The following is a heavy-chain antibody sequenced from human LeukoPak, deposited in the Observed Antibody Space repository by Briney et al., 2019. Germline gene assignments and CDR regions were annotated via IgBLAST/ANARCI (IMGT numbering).Heavy chain of an antibody. D-gene: IGHD6-6*01. V-gene: IGHV4-30-4*01. CDR2: IFYLGST. CDR1: GGSISSGNYY. CDR3: ARKYPDHWFDP. J-gene: IGHJ5*02. Sequence: SQTLSLTCTVSGGSISSGNYYWSWIRQPPGKGLEWIGYIFYLGSTYYNPSLKSRVSISVNTFKNQFSLKLTAVTAADTAVYYCARKYPDHWFDPWGQGTLVTVSS.